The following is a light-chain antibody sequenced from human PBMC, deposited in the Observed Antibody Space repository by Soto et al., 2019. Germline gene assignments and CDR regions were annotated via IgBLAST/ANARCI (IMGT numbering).Light chain of an antibody. CDR2: DAS. Sequence: EIVVTQSPATLSVSPGERATLSCRAGQGVTTNFACYQQKSGQPPRLLIYDASIRATGLPARFSASGSETDLTLTTSGLQSEDSAVYFCQQYNNCPFPFAQGPTLEV. CDR3: QQYNNCPFP. CDR1: QGVTTN. J-gene: IGKJ5*01. V-gene: IGKV3-15*01.